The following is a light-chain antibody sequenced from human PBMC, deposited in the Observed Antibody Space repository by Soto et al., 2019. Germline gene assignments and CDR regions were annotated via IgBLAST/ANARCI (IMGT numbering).Light chain of an antibody. CDR2: AAS. CDR3: QQSQSTLYT. V-gene: IGKV1-39*01. Sequence: IQMTQSPSSLSASVGDTVTITCRASQTIGYYVNWYQLKPGKAPKLLIYAASTLQSGVPSRFSGTQSATDFTLTISSLQPEDFATYYCQQSQSTLYTFGQGTKLPMK. J-gene: IGKJ2*01. CDR1: QTIGYY.